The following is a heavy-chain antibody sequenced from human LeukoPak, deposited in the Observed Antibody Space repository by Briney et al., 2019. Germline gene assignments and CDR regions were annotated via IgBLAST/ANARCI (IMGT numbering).Heavy chain of an antibody. Sequence: SETLSLTCTVSGGSISSYYWSWIRQPPGKGLEWIGYIYYSGSTNYNPSLKSRVTIPVDTSKNQFSLKLSSVTAADTAVYYCARDGGYGFDYWGQGTLVTVSS. CDR1: GGSISSYY. D-gene: IGHD3-16*01. V-gene: IGHV4-59*01. J-gene: IGHJ4*02. CDR3: ARDGGYGFDY. CDR2: IYYSGST.